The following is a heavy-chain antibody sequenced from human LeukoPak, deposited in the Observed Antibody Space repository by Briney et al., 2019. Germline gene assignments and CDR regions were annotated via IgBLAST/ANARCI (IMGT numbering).Heavy chain of an antibody. CDR3: AMHSSSWDADFDY. Sequence: GGSLRLSCAASGFTFSSYEMNWVRQAPGKGLEWVSYISSSGSTIYYADSVKGRFTISRDNAKNSLYLQMNSLRAEDTAVYYCAMHSSSWDADFDYWGQGTLVTVSS. J-gene: IGHJ4*02. CDR1: GFTFSSYE. D-gene: IGHD6-13*01. V-gene: IGHV3-48*03. CDR2: ISSSGSTI.